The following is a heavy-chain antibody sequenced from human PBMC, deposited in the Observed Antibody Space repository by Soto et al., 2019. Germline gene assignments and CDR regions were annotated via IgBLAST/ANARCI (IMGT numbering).Heavy chain of an antibody. D-gene: IGHD1-26*01. J-gene: IGHJ4*02. Sequence: QVQLVQSGAEVKKPGASVKVSCKASGYSFTSYAIHWVRLAPGQGLEWMGWINTGNGDTKSSQNFQGRVAITMAPSSHTAYMELSSLRSEDTAVYYCARDLRSVNYYAFYYWGQGTLITVSS. V-gene: IGHV1-3*04. CDR3: ARDLRSVNYYAFYY. CDR1: GYSFTSYA. CDR2: INTGNGDT.